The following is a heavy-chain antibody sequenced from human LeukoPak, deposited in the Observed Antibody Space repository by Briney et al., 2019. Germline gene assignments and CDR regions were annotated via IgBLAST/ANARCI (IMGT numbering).Heavy chain of an antibody. J-gene: IGHJ4*02. D-gene: IGHD1-1*01. CDR2: ISSGSGGST. V-gene: IGHV3-23*01. CDR1: GFTFSTYG. Sequence: GGSLRLSCAASGFTFSTYGMSWVRQAPGKGLEWVSGISSGSGGSTYYAYPVKGRFTISRDNSNNTLYLQMNSLRAEDTAVYYCATELERFDYWGQGTLVTVSS. CDR3: ATELERFDY.